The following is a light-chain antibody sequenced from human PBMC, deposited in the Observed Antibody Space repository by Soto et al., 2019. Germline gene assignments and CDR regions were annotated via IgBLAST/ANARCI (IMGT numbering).Light chain of an antibody. Sequence: QSVLTPPPSVSGAPGQRVTISRTGSSSNIGAGYDVHWYQQLPGTAPKLLLYGNSNRPSGVPDRCSGSKAGTSASLAITGLQAEDEADYYCQSYDSSLSGSNVVFGGGTKVTVL. V-gene: IGLV1-40*01. J-gene: IGLJ2*01. CDR2: GNS. CDR1: SSNIGAGYD. CDR3: QSYDSSLSGSNVV.